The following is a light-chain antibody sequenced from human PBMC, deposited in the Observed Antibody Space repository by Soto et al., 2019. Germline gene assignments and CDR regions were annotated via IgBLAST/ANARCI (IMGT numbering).Light chain of an antibody. CDR3: SSYASSTTFV. CDR1: SSDVGGYSY. Sequence: QSALTQPASVSGSPGQSISISCTGTSSDVGGYSYVSWYQQHPGRAPKLMIYDVSNRLSGISNRFSASKSGNTASLTISGLQAEDEAEYYCSSYASSTTFVFGTGTKVTVL. J-gene: IGLJ1*01. CDR2: DVS. V-gene: IGLV2-14*03.